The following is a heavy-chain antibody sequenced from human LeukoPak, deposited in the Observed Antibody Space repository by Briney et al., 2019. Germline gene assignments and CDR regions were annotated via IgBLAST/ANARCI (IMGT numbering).Heavy chain of an antibody. V-gene: IGHV3-23*01. J-gene: IGHJ4*02. Sequence: GGSLRLSCAASGFTFSSYAMSWVRQAPGKGLEWVSAISGSGGSTYYADSVKGRFTISRDNSRNTLYLQMNSLRAEDTALYYCARDLPGYTSTWYGLGDYWGQGTLVTVSS. CDR1: GFTFSSYA. CDR2: ISGSGGST. CDR3: ARDLPGYTSTWYGLGDY. D-gene: IGHD6-13*01.